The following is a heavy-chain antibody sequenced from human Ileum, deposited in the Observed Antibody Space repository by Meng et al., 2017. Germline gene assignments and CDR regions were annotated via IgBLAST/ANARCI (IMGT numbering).Heavy chain of an antibody. J-gene: IGHJ4*02. CDR2: IHSKADGGTT. CDR3: TTFYAGY. D-gene: IGHD3-16*01. Sequence: VPLVEVGGGFVKPGGSLRLSCAAYRFPFSDRWFTWVRQDPGKGLGWVGHIHSKADGGTTDYAAPVKCRFTISRDDSKSTLYLQMNSLKTEDTAVYYCTTFYAGYWGQGTLVTVSS. V-gene: IGHV3-15*01. CDR1: RFPFSDRW.